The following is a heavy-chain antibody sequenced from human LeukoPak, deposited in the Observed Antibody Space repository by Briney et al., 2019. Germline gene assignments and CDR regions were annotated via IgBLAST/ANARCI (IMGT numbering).Heavy chain of an antibody. J-gene: IGHJ4*02. CDR2: IYTSGST. V-gene: IGHV4-4*07. CDR1: GGSISSYY. CDR3: ARDWQYCSVGSCSYYFDS. D-gene: IGHD2-15*01. Sequence: PSETLSLTCTVPGGSISSYYWSWIRQPAGKGLEWIGRIYTSGSTNYNPSLNSRVTISVDKSKNYFSLKLSSVTAADTALYYCARDWQYCSVGSCSYYFDSWGRGALVTVSS.